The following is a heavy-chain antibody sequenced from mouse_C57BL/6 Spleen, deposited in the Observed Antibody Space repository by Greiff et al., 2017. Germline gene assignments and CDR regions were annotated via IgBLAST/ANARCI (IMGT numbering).Heavy chain of an antibody. CDR1: GYTFTSYW. Sequence: QVQLQQPGAELVMPGASVKLSCKASGYTFTSYWMHWVKQRPGQGLEWIGEIDPSDSYTNYNQKFKGKSTLTVDKSSSTAYMQLSSLTSEDSAVYYCTRWDDGYGFDYWGQGTTLTVSS. J-gene: IGHJ2*01. V-gene: IGHV1-69*01. CDR2: IDPSDSYT. CDR3: TRWDDGYGFDY. D-gene: IGHD2-3*01.